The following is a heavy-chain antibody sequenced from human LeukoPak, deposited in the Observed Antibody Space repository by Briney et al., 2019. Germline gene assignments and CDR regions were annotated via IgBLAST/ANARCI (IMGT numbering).Heavy chain of an antibody. J-gene: IGHJ4*02. Sequence: GGSLRLSCAASGFTFRNYWMSWVRQVPGKRLEWVVNINEGGNEINYVDSVKGRFTASRDNAQNSLYLQMNSLRVEDTAVYYCARHPNSNWDYWGQGTLVTVSS. D-gene: IGHD6-13*01. CDR2: INEGGNEI. CDR3: ARHPNSNWDY. CDR1: GFTFRNYW. V-gene: IGHV3-7*03.